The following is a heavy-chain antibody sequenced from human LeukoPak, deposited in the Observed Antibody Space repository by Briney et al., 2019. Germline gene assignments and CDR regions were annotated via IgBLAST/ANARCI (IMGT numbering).Heavy chain of an antibody. CDR1: GFTVSSNY. V-gene: IGHV3-53*01. CDR3: ARDREINWFDP. J-gene: IGHJ5*02. CDR2: IYSGGST. D-gene: IGHD3-10*01. Sequence: GGSLRLSCAASGFTVSSNYMSWVRQAPGKGLEWVSVIYSGGSTYYADSVKGRFTISRDNSKNTLYLQMNSLRAEDTAVYYCARDREINWFDPWGQGTLVTVSS.